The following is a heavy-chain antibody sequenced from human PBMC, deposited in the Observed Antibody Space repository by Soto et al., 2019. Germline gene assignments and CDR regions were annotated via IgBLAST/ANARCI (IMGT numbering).Heavy chain of an antibody. J-gene: IGHJ4*01. V-gene: IGHV4-4*07. CDR3: AADSGRGGRAFDH. CDR1: DASITNFF. CDR2: LYLGGAP. Sequence: QVQIQESGPGLVTPSDTLSLTCTVSDASITNFFWNWVRQPAGGPLEWIGRLYLGGAPTYNPSLRSRLFISADTSKNQVSLKLTSVTAADTAVYYCAADSGRGGRAFDHWGHEALATVSS. D-gene: IGHD3-10*01.